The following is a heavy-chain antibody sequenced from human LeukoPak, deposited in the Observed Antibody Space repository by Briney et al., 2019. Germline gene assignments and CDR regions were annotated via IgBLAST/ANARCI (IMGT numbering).Heavy chain of an antibody. D-gene: IGHD3-3*01. CDR1: DGSISSSSYY. V-gene: IGHV4-39*01. CDR2: IYYSGST. Sequence: PSETLSLTCTVSDGSISSSSYYWGWIRQPPGKGLEWIGSIYYSGSTYYNPSLKSRVTMSVDTSKNQFFLKLSSVTAADTAVYYCARKLVDFWSGYLNYFDYWGQGTLVTVSS. J-gene: IGHJ4*02. CDR3: ARKLVDFWSGYLNYFDY.